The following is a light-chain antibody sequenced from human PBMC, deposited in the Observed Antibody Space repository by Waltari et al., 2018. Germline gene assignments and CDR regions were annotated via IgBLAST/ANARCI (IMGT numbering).Light chain of an antibody. CDR1: SLRQSF. Sequence: SSELTQDPAVSVALGQTVRLTCQGDSLRQSFASWYQQKPGQAPVLVVFGVGNRPSGIPDRFSGSNSGNTAFLTITGAQADDEADYYCNSRDISGNHWVFGGGTRLTVL. V-gene: IGLV3-19*01. CDR2: GVG. J-gene: IGLJ3*02. CDR3: NSRDISGNHWV.